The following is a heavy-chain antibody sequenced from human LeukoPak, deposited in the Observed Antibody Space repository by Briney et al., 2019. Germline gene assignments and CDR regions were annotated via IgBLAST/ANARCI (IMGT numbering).Heavy chain of an antibody. Sequence: SQTLSLTCTVSGGSISSGDYYWSWIRQPPGKGLEWIGYIYYSGSTYYNPSLKSRVTLSVDTSKNQFSLKLSSVTAADTAVYYCARGRAVVVVPANWFDPWGQGTLVTVSS. CDR3: ARGRAVVVVPANWFDP. CDR1: GGSISSGDYY. CDR2: IYYSGST. V-gene: IGHV4-30-4*08. J-gene: IGHJ5*02. D-gene: IGHD2-2*01.